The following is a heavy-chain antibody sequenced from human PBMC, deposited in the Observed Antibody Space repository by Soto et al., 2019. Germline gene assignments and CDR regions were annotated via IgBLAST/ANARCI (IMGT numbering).Heavy chain of an antibody. Sequence: SETLSLTCAVYGGSFSGYYWSWIRQPPGKGLEWIGEINHSGSTNYNPSLKSRVTISVDTSKNQFSLKLSSVTAADTAVYYCARGVRSPPGGLRFLEWLRWFDPWGQGTLVTVSS. J-gene: IGHJ5*02. CDR2: INHSGST. CDR3: ARGVRSPPGGLRFLEWLRWFDP. V-gene: IGHV4-34*01. CDR1: GGSFSGYY. D-gene: IGHD3-3*01.